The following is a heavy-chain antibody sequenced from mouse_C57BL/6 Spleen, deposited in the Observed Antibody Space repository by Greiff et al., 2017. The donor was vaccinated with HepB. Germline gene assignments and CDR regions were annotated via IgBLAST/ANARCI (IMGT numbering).Heavy chain of an antibody. J-gene: IGHJ4*01. Sequence: EVKLQESGPELVKPGASVKISCKASGYSFTGYYMHWVKQSHGNILDWIGYIYPYNGVSSYNQKFKGKATLTVDKSSSTAYMELRSLTSEDSAVYYCATPQLRLLYAMDYWGQGTSVTVSS. CDR1: GYSFTGYY. D-gene: IGHD3-2*02. CDR2: IYPYNGVS. V-gene: IGHV1-31*01. CDR3: ATPQLRLLYAMDY.